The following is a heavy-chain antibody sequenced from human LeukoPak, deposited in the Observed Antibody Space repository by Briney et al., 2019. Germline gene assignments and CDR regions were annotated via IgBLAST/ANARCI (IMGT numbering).Heavy chain of an antibody. Sequence: SETLSLTCTVSGGSFSNDYWSWIRQPPGKGLEWIGYIYRNGKTNYNPSLTSRLTISLDTSKTQFSLNLISMTAADTAIYYCARASEGIGFFDYWGQGILVTVSS. CDR3: ARASEGIGFFDY. CDR2: IYRNGKT. CDR1: GGSFSNDY. V-gene: IGHV4-59*01. D-gene: IGHD2-2*03. J-gene: IGHJ4*02.